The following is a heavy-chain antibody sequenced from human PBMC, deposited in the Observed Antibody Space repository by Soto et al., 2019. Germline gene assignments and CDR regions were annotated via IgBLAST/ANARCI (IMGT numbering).Heavy chain of an antibody. J-gene: IGHJ5*02. CDR1: GYTFTGYY. Sequence: ASVKVSCKASGYTFTGYYMHWVRQAPGQGLEWMGWINPNSGGTNYAQKFQGWVTMTRDTSISTAYMELSRLRSDDTAVYYCARDFPYYYDSSGSLDPWGQGILVTVSS. D-gene: IGHD3-22*01. V-gene: IGHV1-2*04. CDR3: ARDFPYYYDSSGSLDP. CDR2: INPNSGGT.